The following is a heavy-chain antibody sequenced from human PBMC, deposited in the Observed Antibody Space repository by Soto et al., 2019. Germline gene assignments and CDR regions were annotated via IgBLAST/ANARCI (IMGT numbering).Heavy chain of an antibody. V-gene: IGHV4-39*01. CDR3: ARSGGLQHIDY. J-gene: IGHJ4*02. Sequence: SETLSLTCSVSGDSISNSRFYWAWIRQPPGEGLEWIGSIYHTGNAYYNPSLKSRVTISVDTSKNQFSLKLTSVTAADTAVHYCARSGGLQHIDYWGQGTLVTVS. CDR1: GDSISNSRFY. CDR2: IYHTGNA. D-gene: IGHD4-4*01.